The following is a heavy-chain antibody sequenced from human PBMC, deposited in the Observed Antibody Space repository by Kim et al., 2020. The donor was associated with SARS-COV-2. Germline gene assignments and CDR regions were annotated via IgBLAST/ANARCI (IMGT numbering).Heavy chain of an antibody. Sequence: SGSTHYNPSLKSRVTISVDTSKNQFSLKRSSVTAADTAVYYCARGPWFDPWGQGTLFTVSS. J-gene: IGHJ5*02. CDR2: SGST. V-gene: IGHV4-59*09. CDR3: ARGPWFDP.